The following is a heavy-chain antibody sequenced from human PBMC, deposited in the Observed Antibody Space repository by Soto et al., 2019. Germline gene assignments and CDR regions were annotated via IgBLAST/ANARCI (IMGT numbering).Heavy chain of an antibody. D-gene: IGHD6-13*01. CDR1: GFTFRSYA. Sequence: QVQLVESGGVVVQPGRSLRLSCAASGFTFRSYAMDWVRQAPGEGLEWVAVISYDGTNKYYADSVKGRFTIFRDNSKDTLSLQMNSLRAEDTAVYYCARGDSNSWSDYWGQGTLVTVSS. V-gene: IGHV3-30*01. CDR3: ARGDSNSWSDY. CDR2: ISYDGTNK. J-gene: IGHJ4*02.